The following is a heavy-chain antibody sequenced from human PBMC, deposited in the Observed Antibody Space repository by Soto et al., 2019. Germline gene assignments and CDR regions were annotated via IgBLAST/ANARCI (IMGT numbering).Heavy chain of an antibody. Sequence: GSLRLSCAAYGFTFSDYYMSWIRQASGEGLEWVSYISSSGSSKYYADSVKGRLTVSRDNANNSLSLQMNSLRAEDTAVYYCARDNQYSTALSARDDYCGQRTLDIGSS. CDR2: ISSSGSSK. V-gene: IGHV3-11*01. D-gene: IGHD2-15*01. CDR3: ARDNQYSTALSARDDY. CDR1: GFTFSDYY. J-gene: IGHJ4*02.